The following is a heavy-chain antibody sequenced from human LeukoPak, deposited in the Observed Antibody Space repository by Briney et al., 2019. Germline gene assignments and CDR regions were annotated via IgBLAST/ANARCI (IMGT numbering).Heavy chain of an antibody. J-gene: IGHJ5*02. Sequence: LSLTCTVSGGSISSGDYYWSWIRQPPGKGLEWIGYIYCSGSTYYNPSLKSRVTISVDTSKNQFSLKLSSVTAADTAVYYCARAGSSGYYYNWFDPWGQGTLVTVSS. CDR1: GGSISSGDYY. CDR2: IYCSGST. V-gene: IGHV4-30-4*01. D-gene: IGHD3-22*01. CDR3: ARAGSSGYYYNWFDP.